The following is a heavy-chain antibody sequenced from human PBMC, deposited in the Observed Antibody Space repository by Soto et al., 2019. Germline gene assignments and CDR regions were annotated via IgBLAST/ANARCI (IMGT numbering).Heavy chain of an antibody. CDR2: ISGYNGHP. Sequence: ASVTVSCKPFGYSFSSYGISWLRQAPGQGLEWMGWISGYNGHPIEAQKLQGRVTMTTDTSTSTAYMELRSLRSDDTAVYYCARDNNGGWYGQSNWFDPWGQGTLVTVSS. CDR1: GYSFSSYG. J-gene: IGHJ5*02. D-gene: IGHD6-19*01. V-gene: IGHV1-18*01. CDR3: ARDNNGGWYGQSNWFDP.